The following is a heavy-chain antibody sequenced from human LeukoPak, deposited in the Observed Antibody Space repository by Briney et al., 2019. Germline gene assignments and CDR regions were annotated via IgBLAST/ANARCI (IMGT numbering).Heavy chain of an antibody. J-gene: IGHJ4*02. D-gene: IGHD6-13*01. CDR1: GFTFSTYW. CDR3: ARDSAGNDY. Sequence: GGSLRLSCAASGFTFSTYWMSWVRQAPGKGLEWVANIKQYGSEKYYVDSVKGRFTISRDNAKNSLYLRMNSLRAEDTAMYYCARDSAGNDYWGQGTLVTVSS. V-gene: IGHV3-7*01. CDR2: IKQYGSEK.